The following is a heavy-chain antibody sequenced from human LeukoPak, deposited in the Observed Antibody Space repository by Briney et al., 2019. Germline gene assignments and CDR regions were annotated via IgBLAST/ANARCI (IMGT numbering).Heavy chain of an antibody. CDR3: ARGWFGELLYHY. V-gene: IGHV1-2*02. Sequence: ASVKVSCKASGYXFTGYYIHWVRQAPGQGLEWMGWINPNSGGTNYAQKFQGRVTMTRDTSISTAYMELSRLRSDDTAVYYCARGWFGELLYHYWGQGTLVTVSS. CDR2: INPNSGGT. D-gene: IGHD3-10*01. J-gene: IGHJ4*02. CDR1: GYXFTGYY.